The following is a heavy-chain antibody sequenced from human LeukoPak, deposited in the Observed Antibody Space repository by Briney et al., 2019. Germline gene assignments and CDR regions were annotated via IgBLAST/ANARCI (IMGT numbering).Heavy chain of an antibody. CDR1: GFTFSSYA. CDR2: ISYDGSNK. CDR3: NTYHFDD. V-gene: IGHV3-30*04. J-gene: IGHJ4*02. Sequence: GRSLRLSCAASGFTFSSYAMHWVRQAPGKGLEWVGVISYDGSNKYYADSVKGRFTISRDNSKNTLYLQLNSLRAEDTAVHYCNTYHFDDWGQGTLVTVSS. D-gene: IGHD2-2*01.